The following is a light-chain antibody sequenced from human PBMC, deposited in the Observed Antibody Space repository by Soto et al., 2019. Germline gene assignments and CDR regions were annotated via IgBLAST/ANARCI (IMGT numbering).Light chain of an antibody. Sequence: QAVVTQEPSFSVSPGGTVTLTCGLTSDSVSITHYPSWYQQTPGQAPRTLIYSTSTRSSGVPDRFSGSILGNKAALTITGAQADDECDYYCVLYVGSGIAVFGGGTKLTVL. CDR3: VLYVGSGIAV. V-gene: IGLV8-61*01. J-gene: IGLJ3*02. CDR1: SDSVSITHY. CDR2: STS.